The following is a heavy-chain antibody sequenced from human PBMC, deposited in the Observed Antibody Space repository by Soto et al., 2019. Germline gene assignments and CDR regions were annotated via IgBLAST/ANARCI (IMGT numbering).Heavy chain of an antibody. V-gene: IGHV3-30*18. D-gene: IGHD1-1*01. J-gene: IGHJ4*02. CDR3: AKSVYNWNDGFFDY. CDR2: ISYDEINK. Sequence: QVQLVESGGGVVQPGRSLRLSCAASGFTFSSYGMHWVRQAPGKGLEWVAIISYDEINKYYADSVKGRFTISRDNSKNPLYLQMKSLSAEDNDVYYCAKSVYNWNDGFFDYWGQGTLVTVSS. CDR1: GFTFSSYG.